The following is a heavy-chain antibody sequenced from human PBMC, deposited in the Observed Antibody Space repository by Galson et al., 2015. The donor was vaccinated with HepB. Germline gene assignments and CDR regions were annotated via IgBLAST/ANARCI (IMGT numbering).Heavy chain of an antibody. CDR2: IFPVDSDT. J-gene: IGHJ5*02. CDR1: GYNFTNYW. D-gene: IGHD2-2*01. Sequence: QSGAEVKKPGESLKISCKGSGYNFTNYWIGWVRQMPGKGLEWVGIIFPVDSDTTYSPSFQGQVTISADKSISTAYLQWSSLKVSDTAMYYCARLLAPCCSSIRCLNWFDPWGQGTLVTGSS. CDR3: ARLLAPCCSSIRCLNWFDP. V-gene: IGHV5-51*03.